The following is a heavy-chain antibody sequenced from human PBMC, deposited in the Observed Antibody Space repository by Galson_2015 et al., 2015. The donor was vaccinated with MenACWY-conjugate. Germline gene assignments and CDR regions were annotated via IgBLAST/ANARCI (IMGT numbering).Heavy chain of an antibody. D-gene: IGHD6-25*01. CDR2: ISFDGSKK. CDR1: GFTFSSYG. Sequence: LRLSCAASGFTFSSYGMHWVRQAPGKGLEWVAVISFDGSKKYYADSVKGRFTISRDNSNKKLYLQMNSLRAEDTAVYYCAKFYSTGGGDYWGQGTPVTVSS. V-gene: IGHV3-30*18. J-gene: IGHJ4*02. CDR3: AKFYSTGGGDY.